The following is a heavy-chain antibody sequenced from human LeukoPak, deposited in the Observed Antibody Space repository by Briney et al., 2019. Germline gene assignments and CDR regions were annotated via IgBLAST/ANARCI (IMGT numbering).Heavy chain of an antibody. CDR1: GYTFTSYD. J-gene: IGHJ5*02. CDR3: ARGWTGLSFDP. CDR2: MNTNSGDT. Sequence: ASVKVSCKASGYTFTSYDIDWVRQATGQGLEWVGWMNTNSGDTGYAQKFQGRVTMTRNTSISTAYMELSSLRSEDTAVYYCARGWTGLSFDPWGQGTLVTVSS. D-gene: IGHD3/OR15-3a*01. V-gene: IGHV1-8*01.